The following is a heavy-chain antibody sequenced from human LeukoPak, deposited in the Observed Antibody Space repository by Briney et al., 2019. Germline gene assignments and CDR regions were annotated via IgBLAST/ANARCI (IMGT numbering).Heavy chain of an antibody. CDR2: IYASGST. CDR3: ARDRGYDLT. J-gene: IGHJ5*02. Sequence: KPSETLSLTCTVSGDSISPYYWSWIRQPVGKGLEWIGRIYASGSTNYNPSHNPSLESRVTMSVDTSNNQFSLNLSSVTAADTAVYYCARDRGYDLTWGQGTLVTVSS. V-gene: IGHV4-4*07. CDR1: GDSISPYY. D-gene: IGHD5-12*01.